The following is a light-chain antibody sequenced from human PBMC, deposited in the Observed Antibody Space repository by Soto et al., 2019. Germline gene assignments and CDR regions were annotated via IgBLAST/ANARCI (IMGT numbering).Light chain of an antibody. CDR3: RPAIQRRT. CDR1: QSLLHSNGHTY. Sequence: IVLTQSPLSLPVTPGEPASISCRSSQSLLHSNGHTYLEWYLQKPGQSPQLLIYMVSNRASGVSDRFSGSGSGTEFTLTISRVKAEDVGVYYCRPAIQRRTFGQGTKLEI. CDR2: MVS. V-gene: IGKV2-28*01. J-gene: IGKJ2*01.